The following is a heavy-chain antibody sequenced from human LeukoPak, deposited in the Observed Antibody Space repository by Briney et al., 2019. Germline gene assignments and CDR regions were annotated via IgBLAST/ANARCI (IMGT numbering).Heavy chain of an antibody. CDR1: GGSISSGSYY. Sequence: SETLSLTCTVSGGSISSGSYYWGWIRQPPGTGLEWIGSIYYSGSTYYNPSLKSRVTISVDTSKNQFSLKLSSVTAADTAVYYCARAGGPYYYYMDVWGKGTTVTVSS. J-gene: IGHJ6*03. V-gene: IGHV4-39*07. CDR2: IYYSGST. D-gene: IGHD3-16*01. CDR3: ARAGGPYYYYMDV.